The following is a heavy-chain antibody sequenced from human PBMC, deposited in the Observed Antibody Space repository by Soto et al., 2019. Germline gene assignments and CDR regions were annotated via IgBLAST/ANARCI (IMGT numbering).Heavy chain of an antibody. CDR1: GGSFSAYY. J-gene: IGHJ3*02. CDR3: AKLRWSSNSCYRSSDAFDI. Sequence: QVQLQQWGAGLLKPSETLSLNCALYGGSFSAYYWSWIRQPPGKGLEWIGEINHSGSTNYNPSLKSRVTITQDTSQNQFPLKLSSVSAADTAVYYCAKLRWSSNSCYRSSDAFDIWGQGTMVTVSS. V-gene: IGHV4-34*01. D-gene: IGHD2-2*01. CDR2: INHSGST.